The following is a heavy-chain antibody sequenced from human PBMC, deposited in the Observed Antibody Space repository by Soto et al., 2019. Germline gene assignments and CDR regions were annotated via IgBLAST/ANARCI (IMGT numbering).Heavy chain of an antibody. CDR3: AKKGGGASIDFWRANWFVP. CDR1: GGMFSDYT. J-gene: IGHJ5*02. CDR2: IIPIFGGP. D-gene: IGHD3-3*01. Sequence: QVQLVQSGAGVKKPGSSVTVSCKASGGMFSDYTISWVRQAPGQGLEWMGGIIPIFGGPHYGQNFQGRVTITAYKPTSAVYLEMRDLPSEGTAVYYGAKKGGGASIDFWRANWFVPWGQGTLVTVSS. V-gene: IGHV1-69*06.